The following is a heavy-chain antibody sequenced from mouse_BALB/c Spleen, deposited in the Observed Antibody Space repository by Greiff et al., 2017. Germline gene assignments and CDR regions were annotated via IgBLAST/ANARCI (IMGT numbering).Heavy chain of an antibody. Sequence: QVQLKESGPGLVRPSQSLSITCTVSGFSLTSYGVHWVRQSPGKGLEWLGVIWSGGSTDYNAAFISRLSISKDNSKSQVFFKMNSLQANDTAIYYCARKKKYGENAMDYWGQGTSVTVSS. CDR1: GFSLTSYG. CDR2: IWSGGST. D-gene: IGHD2-10*02. CDR3: ARKKKYGENAMDY. J-gene: IGHJ4*01. V-gene: IGHV2-2*02.